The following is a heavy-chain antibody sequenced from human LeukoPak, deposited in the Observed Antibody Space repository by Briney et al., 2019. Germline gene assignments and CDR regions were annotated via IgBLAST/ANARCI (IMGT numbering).Heavy chain of an antibody. J-gene: IGHJ5*02. D-gene: IGHD6-13*01. CDR2: IYYSGST. CDR3: ASSVLSSSWYST. CDR1: GGSISSYY. V-gene: IGHV4-59*08. Sequence: LETLSLTCTVSGGSISSYYWSWIRQPPGKGLEWIGYIYYSGSTNYNPSLKSRVTISVDTSKNQFSLKLSSVTAADTAVYYCASSVLSSSWYSTWGQGTLVTVSS.